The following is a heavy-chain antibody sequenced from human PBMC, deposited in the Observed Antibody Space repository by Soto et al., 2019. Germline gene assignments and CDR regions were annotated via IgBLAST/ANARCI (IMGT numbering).Heavy chain of an antibody. CDR3: AKETGEDGSGSLDYYYGMDV. CDR1: GFTFSSYG. V-gene: IGHV3-30*18. Sequence: GGSLRLSCAASGFTFSSYGMHWVRQAPGKGLEWVAVISYDGSNKYYADSVKGRFTISRDNSKNQLYLQMNSLRAEDTAVYYCAKETGEDGSGSLDYYYGMDVWGQGTTVTVSS. J-gene: IGHJ6*02. D-gene: IGHD3-10*01. CDR2: ISYDGSNK.